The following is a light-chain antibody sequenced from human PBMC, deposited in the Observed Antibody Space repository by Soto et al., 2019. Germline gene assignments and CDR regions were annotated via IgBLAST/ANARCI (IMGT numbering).Light chain of an antibody. CDR2: DVS. Sequence: QSVLTQPASVSGSPGQSITIACTGTSSDVGGYNYVSWYQQHPGKAPKLLIYDVSNPPSGVSNRFSGSKSGNTASLTISGLQAEDEADYYCSSYTSSTHVVFGGGTKLNVL. J-gene: IGLJ2*01. V-gene: IGLV2-14*01. CDR1: SSDVGGYNY. CDR3: SSYTSSTHVV.